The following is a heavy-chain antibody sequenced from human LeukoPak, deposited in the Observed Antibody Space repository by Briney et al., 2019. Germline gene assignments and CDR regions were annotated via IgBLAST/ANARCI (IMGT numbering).Heavy chain of an antibody. J-gene: IGHJ6*02. CDR3: ARLYCSSTSCLTSDYYGMDV. CDR1: GYTFTGYY. D-gene: IGHD2-2*01. V-gene: IGHV1-2*02. CDR2: INPNSGGT. Sequence: ASVKVSCKASGYTFTGYYMHWVRQAPGQGLEWMGWINPNSGGTNYAQKFQGGVTMTRDTSISTAYMELSRLRSDDTAVYYCARLYCSSTSCLTSDYYGMDVWGQGTTVTVSS.